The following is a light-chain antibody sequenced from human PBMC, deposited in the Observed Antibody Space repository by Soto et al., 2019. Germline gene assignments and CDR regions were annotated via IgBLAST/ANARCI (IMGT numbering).Light chain of an antibody. CDR2: GAS. CDR1: QSVTFNY. V-gene: IGKV3-20*01. Sequence: EIVLTQSPGTLSLSPGERATLSCRASQSVTFNYVARYQQKPGQAPRLLIYGASSRATGIPDRFSGSGSGTDFTLTISRLEPEDFALYYCHQYGAPLWTFGQGTKLQIK. J-gene: IGKJ1*01. CDR3: HQYGAPLWT.